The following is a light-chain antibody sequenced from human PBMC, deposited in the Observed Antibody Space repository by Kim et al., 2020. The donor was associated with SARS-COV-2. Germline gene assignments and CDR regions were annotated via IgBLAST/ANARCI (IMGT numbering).Light chain of an antibody. Sequence: QRVTISCNGGSSNIGAGYDVHWYQQLPGTAPKLLIYGNSNRPSGVPDRFSGSKSGTSASLAITGLQAEDEADYYCQSYDSSLSGYVFGTGTKVTVL. CDR1: SSNIGAGYD. CDR2: GNS. V-gene: IGLV1-40*01. CDR3: QSYDSSLSGYV. J-gene: IGLJ1*01.